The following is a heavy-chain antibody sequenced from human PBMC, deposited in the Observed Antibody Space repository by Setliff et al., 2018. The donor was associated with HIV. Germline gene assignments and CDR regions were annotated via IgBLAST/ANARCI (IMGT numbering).Heavy chain of an antibody. D-gene: IGHD3-22*01. CDR1: GGSISSYY. V-gene: IGHV4-59*08. J-gene: IGHJ2*01. CDR2: IYYTGST. Sequence: PSETLSLTCTVSGGSISSYYWSWIRQPPGKGLEWIGYIYYTGSTNYNPSLKSRVTILIDTSKNQFSMKLSSVTAADTAVYYCARHQGKYYDSSGYSGWFFDLWGRGTLVTVSS. CDR3: ARHQGKYYDSSGYSGWFFDL.